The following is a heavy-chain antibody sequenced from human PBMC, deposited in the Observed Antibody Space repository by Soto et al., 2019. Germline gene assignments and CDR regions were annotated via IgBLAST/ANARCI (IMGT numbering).Heavy chain of an antibody. CDR2: ISGSGGSI. CDR3: VKGYWKGDV. CDR1: GFTFSTYV. Sequence: EVQLLESGGGLVQPGGSLRLSCAASGFTFSTYVMNWVRQAPGNGLEWVSAISGSGGSIHYADSVKGRFTISRDNSKNTLYLQMNSLRAEDTAVYHCVKGYWKGDVWGQGTTVTVSS. V-gene: IGHV3-23*01. J-gene: IGHJ6*02. D-gene: IGHD1-1*01.